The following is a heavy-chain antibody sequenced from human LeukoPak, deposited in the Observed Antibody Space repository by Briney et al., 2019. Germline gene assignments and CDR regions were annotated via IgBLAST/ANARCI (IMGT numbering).Heavy chain of an antibody. CDR2: ISGSGGST. D-gene: IGHD4-17*01. Sequence: GGSLRLSCAASGFTFSSYAMSWVRLAPGKGLEWVSGISGSGGSTYYADSVKGRFTISRDNSKNTLCLQMNSLRAEDTAVYYCAKDLAKAGYGDYYFDYWGQGTLVTVSS. V-gene: IGHV3-23*01. J-gene: IGHJ4*02. CDR3: AKDLAKAGYGDYYFDY. CDR1: GFTFSSYA.